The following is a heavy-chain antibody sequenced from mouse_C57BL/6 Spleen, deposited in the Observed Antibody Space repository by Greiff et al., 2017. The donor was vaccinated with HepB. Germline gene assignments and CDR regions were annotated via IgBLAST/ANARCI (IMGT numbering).Heavy chain of an antibody. CDR1: GFSLTSYG. CDR3: ASEGGLYDGPFAY. CDR2: IWGVGST. V-gene: IGHV2-6*01. Sequence: VQLQQSGPGLVAPSQSLSITCTVSGFSLTSYGVDWVRPSPGKGLEWLGVIWGVGSTNYNSALKSRLSISKDNSKSQVFLKMNSLQTDDTAMYYCASEGGLYDGPFAYWGQGTLVTVSA. J-gene: IGHJ3*01. D-gene: IGHD2-3*01.